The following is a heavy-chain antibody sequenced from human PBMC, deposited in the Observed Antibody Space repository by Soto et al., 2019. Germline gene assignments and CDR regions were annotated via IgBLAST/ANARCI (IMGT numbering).Heavy chain of an antibody. CDR2: IYYSGST. CDR3: ASTYYDSSGYPYFDY. V-gene: IGHV4-30-4*01. D-gene: IGHD3-22*01. Sequence: PSETLSLTCTVSGGSISSGDYYWSWIRQPPGKGLEWIGYIYYSGSTYYSPSLKSRVTISVDTSKNQFSLKLSSVTAADTAVYYCASTYYDSSGYPYFDYRGQGTLVTVSS. CDR1: GGSISSGDYY. J-gene: IGHJ4*02.